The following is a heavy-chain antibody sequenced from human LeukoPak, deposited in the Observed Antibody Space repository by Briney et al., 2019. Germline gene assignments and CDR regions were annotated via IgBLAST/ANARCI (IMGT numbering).Heavy chain of an antibody. CDR3: ARGDYYYYMDV. CDR1: DASINSGNYY. Sequence: PSETLSLTCTVSDASINSGNYYWTWIRQPAGKGLEWIGRVSSSGTTNYNPYNPSLKSRVTISVDTSKNQFSLELSSVAAADTAVYYCARGDYYYYMDVWGTGTTVTVSS. J-gene: IGHJ6*03. V-gene: IGHV4-61*02. CDR2: VSSSGTT.